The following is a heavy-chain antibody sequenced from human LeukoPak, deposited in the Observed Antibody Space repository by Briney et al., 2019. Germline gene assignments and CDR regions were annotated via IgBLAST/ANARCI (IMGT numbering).Heavy chain of an antibody. J-gene: IGHJ4*02. CDR3: AREPAAARNRYFDY. V-gene: IGHV3-30-3*01. D-gene: IGHD6-6*01. CDR1: GFTFSSDA. Sequence: PGESLRLSCAASGFTFSSDAVHWVRQAPGKGLEWVGVISYDGGNKYYADSVKGRFTISRDNSKNTLYLQMNSLRAEDTAVYYCAREPAAARNRYFDYWGQGTLVTVSS. CDR2: ISYDGGNK.